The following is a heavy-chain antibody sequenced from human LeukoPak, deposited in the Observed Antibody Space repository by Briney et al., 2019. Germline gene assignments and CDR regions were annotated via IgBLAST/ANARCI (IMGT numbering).Heavy chain of an antibody. D-gene: IGHD2-15*01. J-gene: IGHJ4*02. CDR3: ARDYMGYCSGGSCYSGHNFDY. CDR1: GFTFSSYE. Sequence: GGSLRLSCAASGFTFSSYEMNWVRQAPGKGLEWVSGINWNGGSTGYADSVKGRFTISRDNAKNSLYLQMNSLRAEDTALYYCARDYMGYCSGGSCYSGHNFDYWGQGTLVTVSS. V-gene: IGHV3-20*04. CDR2: INWNGGST.